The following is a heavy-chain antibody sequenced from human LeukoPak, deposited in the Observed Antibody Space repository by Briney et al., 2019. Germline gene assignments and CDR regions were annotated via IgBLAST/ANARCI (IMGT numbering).Heavy chain of an antibody. CDR1: GGSISSYY. V-gene: IGHV4-59*01. CDR2: IYYSGST. Sequence: ASETLSLTCTVSGGSISSYYWSWIRQPPGKGLEWIGYIYYSGSTNYNPSLKSRVTISVDTSKNQVSLKLRSVTAADTAVYYCARAYGSGSYSWFDPWGQGTLVTVSS. D-gene: IGHD3-10*01. J-gene: IGHJ5*02. CDR3: ARAYGSGSYSWFDP.